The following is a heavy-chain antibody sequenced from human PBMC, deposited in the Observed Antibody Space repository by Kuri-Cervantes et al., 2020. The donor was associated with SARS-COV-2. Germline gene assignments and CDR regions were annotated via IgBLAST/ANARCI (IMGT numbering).Heavy chain of an antibody. D-gene: IGHD6-19*01. Sequence: ETLSLTCAASGFTVSSNYMSWVRQAPGKGLEWVSVIYSGGSTYYADSVKGRFTISRDNSKNTLYPQMNSLRAEDTAVYYCARGPPAAVGLYYFDYWGQGTLVTVSS. CDR2: IYSGGST. CDR1: GFTVSSNY. J-gene: IGHJ4*02. V-gene: IGHV3-53*01. CDR3: ARGPPAAVGLYYFDY.